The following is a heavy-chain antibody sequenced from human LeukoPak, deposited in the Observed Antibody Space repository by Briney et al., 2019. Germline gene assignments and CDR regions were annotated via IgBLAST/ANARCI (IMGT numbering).Heavy chain of an antibody. CDR1: GFSFSRYS. J-gene: IGHJ4*02. CDR3: ATSGLSRFGF. Sequence: HPGGSLRLSCAASGFSFSRYSMSWVRQAPGKGLEWVSAISASGGSTYYAVSVKGRFTISRDNSKNTLYLQMNSLRAGDTAVYYCATSGLSRFGFWGQGTLVTVSS. CDR2: ISASGGST. V-gene: IGHV3-23*01. D-gene: IGHD2/OR15-2a*01.